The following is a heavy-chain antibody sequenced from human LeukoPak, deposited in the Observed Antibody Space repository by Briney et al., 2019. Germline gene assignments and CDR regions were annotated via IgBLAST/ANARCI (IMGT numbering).Heavy chain of an antibody. V-gene: IGHV1-69*13. D-gene: IGHD1-26*01. J-gene: IGHJ6*02. CDR2: IIPIFGTA. Sequence: ASVKVSCKASGGTFSSYAISWVRQAPGQGLEWMGGIIPIFGTANYAQKFQGRVTITADESTSTAYMERSSLRSEDTAVYYCARAPYSESYYKEVYYYGMDVWGQGTTVTVSS. CDR1: GGTFSSYA. CDR3: ARAPYSESYYKEVYYYGMDV.